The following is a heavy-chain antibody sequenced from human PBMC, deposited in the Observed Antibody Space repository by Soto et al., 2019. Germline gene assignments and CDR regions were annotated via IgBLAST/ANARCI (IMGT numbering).Heavy chain of an antibody. Sequence: GASLKISCKGSGYNFINHWIAWVRQMPGKGLEWMGIVYPDDSDTRYSPSFQGQVTISADKSISTAYLQWSSLDASDTAMYYCARPTYCSSTHCSPFAYWGQGTLVTVSS. D-gene: IGHD2-2*01. V-gene: IGHV5-51*01. CDR2: VYPDDSDT. CDR1: GYNFINHW. J-gene: IGHJ4*02. CDR3: ARPTYCSSTHCSPFAY.